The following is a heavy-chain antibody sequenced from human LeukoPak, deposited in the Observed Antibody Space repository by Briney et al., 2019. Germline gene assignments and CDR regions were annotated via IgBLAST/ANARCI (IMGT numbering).Heavy chain of an antibody. Sequence: GGSLRLSCAASGFTFSSYGMSWVRQAPGKGLEWVSSISSSSSYIYYADSVKGRFTISRDNANNTLFLQMNSLRAEDTAVYYCAHGAMYQLDYWGQGTLVTVSS. CDR2: ISSSSSYI. D-gene: IGHD2-2*01. V-gene: IGHV3-21*04. J-gene: IGHJ4*02. CDR1: GFTFSSYG. CDR3: AHGAMYQLDY.